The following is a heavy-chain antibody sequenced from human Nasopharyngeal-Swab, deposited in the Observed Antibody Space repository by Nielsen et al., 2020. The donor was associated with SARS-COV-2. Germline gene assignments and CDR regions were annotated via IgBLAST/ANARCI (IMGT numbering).Heavy chain of an antibody. CDR1: GGSISSGDYY. Sequence: LRLSCTVSGGSISSGDYYWSWIRQPPGKGLKWIGYIYYSGSTYYNPSLKSRVTISVDTSKNQFSLKLSSVTAADTAVYYCARVYYYYYYMDVWGKGTTVTVSS. CDR2: IYYSGST. CDR3: ARVYYYYYYMDV. V-gene: IGHV4-30-4*01. J-gene: IGHJ6*03.